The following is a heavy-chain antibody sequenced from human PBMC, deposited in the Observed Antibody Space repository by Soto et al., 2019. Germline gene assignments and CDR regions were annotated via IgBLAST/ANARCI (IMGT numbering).Heavy chain of an antibody. Sequence: QVQLVQSGAEVKKPGSSVKISCKASGGTFNRNTISWVRQAPGQGLEWMGGIIPMFGTANYAQKLQGRVTMTTDTSTSTAYMELRSLRSDDTAVYYCARDRASDSGSYGGFDYWGQGTLVTVSS. CDR3: ARDRASDSGSYGGFDY. D-gene: IGHD1-26*01. CDR2: IIPMFGTA. J-gene: IGHJ4*02. V-gene: IGHV1-69*06. CDR1: GGTFNRNT.